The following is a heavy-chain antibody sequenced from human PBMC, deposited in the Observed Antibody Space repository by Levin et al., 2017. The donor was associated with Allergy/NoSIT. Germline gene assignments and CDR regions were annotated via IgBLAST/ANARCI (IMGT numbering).Heavy chain of an antibody. CDR2: IRGSGGST. CDR1: RFTFSTYA. J-gene: IGHJ4*02. CDR3: ARLGYCSSTRCYAEVYHFDC. D-gene: IGHD2-2*01. Sequence: PGGSLRLSCAASRFTFSTYAMSWVRQAPGKGLEWVSTIRGSGGSTYYADSVKGRFTISRDNSKNTLYLQMNSLRAEDTAVYYCARLGYCSSTRCYAEVYHFDCWGQGTLVTVSS. V-gene: IGHV3-23*01.